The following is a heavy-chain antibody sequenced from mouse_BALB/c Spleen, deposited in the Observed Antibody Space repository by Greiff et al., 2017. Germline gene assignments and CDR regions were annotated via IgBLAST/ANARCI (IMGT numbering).Heavy chain of an antibody. Sequence: DVHLVESGGGLVQPGGSRKLSCAASGFTFSSFGMHWVRQAPEKGLEWVAYISSGSSTIYYADTVKGRFTISRDNPKNTLFLQMTSLRSEDTAMYYCARSYDYSFDYWGQGTTLTVSS. V-gene: IGHV5-17*02. CDR1: GFTFSSFG. CDR2: ISSGSSTI. J-gene: IGHJ2*01. D-gene: IGHD2-4*01. CDR3: ARSYDYSFDY.